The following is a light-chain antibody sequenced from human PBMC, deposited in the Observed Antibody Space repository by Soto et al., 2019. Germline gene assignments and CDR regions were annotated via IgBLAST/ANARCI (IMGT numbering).Light chain of an antibody. CDR2: IND. J-gene: IGLJ7*01. Sequence: QPVLTQPPSLSGTPGQRVTISCSGSSSNIAGNTVHWYQHLPGTAPKLLIYINDQRPSGVPGRFSASTSGTSASLAISRLQSDDEADYYCATWDDDLNAAVFGGGTQLTVL. CDR3: ATWDDDLNAAV. CDR1: SSNIAGNT. V-gene: IGLV1-44*01.